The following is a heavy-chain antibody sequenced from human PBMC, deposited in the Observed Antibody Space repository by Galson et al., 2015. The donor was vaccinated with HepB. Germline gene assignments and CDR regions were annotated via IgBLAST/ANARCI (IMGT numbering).Heavy chain of an antibody. Sequence: SVKVSCKASGYTFTSYAMHWVRQAPGQRLEWMGWINAGNGNTKYSQKFQGRVTITRDTSASTAYMELSSLRSEDTAVYYCARDFHDSSGYPMGPDYWGQGTLVTVSS. D-gene: IGHD3-22*01. CDR2: INAGNGNT. J-gene: IGHJ4*02. CDR3: ARDFHDSSGYPMGPDY. V-gene: IGHV1-3*01. CDR1: GYTFTSYA.